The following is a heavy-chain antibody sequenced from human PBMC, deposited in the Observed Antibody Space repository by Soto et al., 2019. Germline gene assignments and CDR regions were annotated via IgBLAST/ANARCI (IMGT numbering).Heavy chain of an antibody. J-gene: IGHJ6*03. CDR2: ISYDGSNK. CDR3: AKEGEYYDFWSGPHYYYYYMDV. V-gene: IGHV3-30*18. D-gene: IGHD3-3*01. CDR1: GFTFSSYG. Sequence: QVQLVESGGGVVQPGRSLRLSCAASGFTFSSYGMHWVRQAPGKGLEWVAVISYDGSNKYYADSVKGRFTISRDNSKNTLYLQMNSRRAEDTAVYYCAKEGEYYDFWSGPHYYYYYMDVWGKGTTVTVSS.